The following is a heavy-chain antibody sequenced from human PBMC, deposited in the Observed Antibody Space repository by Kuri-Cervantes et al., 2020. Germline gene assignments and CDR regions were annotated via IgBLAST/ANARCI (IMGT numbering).Heavy chain of an antibody. Sequence: GESLKISCAASGFTFSSYGMHWVRQAPGKGLKWVAVAWFQGSHEAYAASVRGRFTVSRDNFRNTLYLQMNGLRAEDTAVYYCTRDIRGRGSGTDLLFDYWGQGTLVTVSS. CDR3: TRDIRGRGSGTDLLFDY. CDR1: GFTFSSYG. V-gene: IGHV3-33*01. D-gene: IGHD1-1*01. CDR2: AWFQGSHE. J-gene: IGHJ4*02.